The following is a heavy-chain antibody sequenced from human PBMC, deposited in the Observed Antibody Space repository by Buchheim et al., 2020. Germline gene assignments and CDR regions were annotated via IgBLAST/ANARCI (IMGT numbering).Heavy chain of an antibody. V-gene: IGHV3-30*18. Sequence: QVQLVESGGGVVQPGRSLRLSCAASGFTFSSYGMHWVRQAPGKGLEWVAVISYDGSNKYYADSVKGRFTISRDNYKYTLYLQMNSLRAEDTAVYYCAKDQGGYDSSAFDIWGQGT. J-gene: IGHJ3*02. CDR2: ISYDGSNK. CDR1: GFTFSSYG. CDR3: AKDQGGYDSSAFDI. D-gene: IGHD5-12*01.